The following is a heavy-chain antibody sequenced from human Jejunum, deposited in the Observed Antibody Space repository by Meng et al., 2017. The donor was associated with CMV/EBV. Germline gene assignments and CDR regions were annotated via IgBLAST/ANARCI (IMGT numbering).Heavy chain of an antibody. V-gene: IGHV3-74*01. J-gene: IGHJ4*02. CDR3: ARVEQEMC. CDR1: GFTFRSNW. Sequence: VRWLQPVGGCVPPWGSLRLFCAASGFTFRSNWMHWVRQAPGKGLVWVSHINSDGSDTNYADSVKGLFTISRDNAKNTLYLQMNSLRDEDTAVYYCARVEQEMCWGQGTLVTVS. D-gene: IGHD1/OR15-1a*01. CDR2: INSDGSDT.